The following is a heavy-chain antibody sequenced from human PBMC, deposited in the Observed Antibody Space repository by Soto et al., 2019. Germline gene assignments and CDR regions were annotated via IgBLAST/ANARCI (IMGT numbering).Heavy chain of an antibody. CDR3: ARDGGGSDFGSSHFDY. J-gene: IGHJ4*02. Sequence: GGSLRLSCAASGFTFSSYSMNWVRQAPGKGLEWVSSISSSSSYIYYADSVKGRFTISRDNAKNSLYLQMNSLRAEDTAVYYCARDGGGSDFGSSHFDYWGQGTLVTVSS. D-gene: IGHD3-10*01. CDR2: ISSSSSYI. CDR1: GFTFSSYS. V-gene: IGHV3-21*01.